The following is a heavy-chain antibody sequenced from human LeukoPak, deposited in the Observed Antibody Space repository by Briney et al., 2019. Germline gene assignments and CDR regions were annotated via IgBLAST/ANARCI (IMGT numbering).Heavy chain of an antibody. J-gene: IGHJ6*03. V-gene: IGHV3-30*02. D-gene: IGHD3-22*01. CDR2: IQYDGRNK. Sequence: HPGGSLRLSCAASGFTFSSYAMHWVRQAPGKGLEWEAFIQYDGRNKYYVDSVKGRFTISRDNSKNTLFLQMNSLRAEDTAVYYCAKTYYDTGGPYYYYMDVWGKGTTVTISS. CDR1: GFTFSSYA. CDR3: AKTYYDTGGPYYYYMDV.